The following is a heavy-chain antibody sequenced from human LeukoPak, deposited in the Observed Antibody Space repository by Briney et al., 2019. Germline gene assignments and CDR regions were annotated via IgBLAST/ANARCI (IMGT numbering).Heavy chain of an antibody. Sequence: GGSLRLSCVASGFTFSDAWMSWVRHAPGEGLEWGGRFKSKSAGATTDYAAPVKGRFTVSRDDSQNTLSLQMNSLRTGDTAVYYCAADRGGGAFDIWGPGTLVTVSS. J-gene: IGHJ3*02. CDR3: AADRGGGAFDI. V-gene: IGHV3-15*01. CDR2: FKSKSAGATT. D-gene: IGHD3-16*01. CDR1: GFTFSDAW.